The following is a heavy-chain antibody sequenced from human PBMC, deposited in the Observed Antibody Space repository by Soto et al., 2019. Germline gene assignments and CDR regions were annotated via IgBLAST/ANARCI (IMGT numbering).Heavy chain of an antibody. D-gene: IGHD3-16*01. CDR2: IMPIFRTP. J-gene: IGHJ6*02. CDR1: GGTFSSSA. Sequence: QVQLVQSGAEVKKRGSSVKVSCKASGGTFSSSAFSWVRQAPGQGLEWMGGIMPIFRTPDYAQKFQGRVTISADESTSTSYMELRSLTSEDTGVYYCARDEDRQQLGGNYYYIMDVWAQGTTVTVSS. V-gene: IGHV1-69*12. CDR3: ARDEDRQQLGGNYYYIMDV.